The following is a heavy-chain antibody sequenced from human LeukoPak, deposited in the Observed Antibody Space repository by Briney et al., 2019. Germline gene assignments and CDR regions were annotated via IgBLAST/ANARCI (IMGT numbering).Heavy chain of an antibody. Sequence: GSLRLSCAASGFTFSSYAMSWVRQAPGKGLEWVSAISGSGGSTYYADSVKGRFTISRDNSKNTLYLQMNSLRAEDTAVYYCAKGPYYDILTGPDYWGQGTLVTVSS. V-gene: IGHV3-23*01. CDR1: GFTFSSYA. CDR2: ISGSGGST. J-gene: IGHJ4*02. CDR3: AKGPYYDILTGPDY. D-gene: IGHD3-9*01.